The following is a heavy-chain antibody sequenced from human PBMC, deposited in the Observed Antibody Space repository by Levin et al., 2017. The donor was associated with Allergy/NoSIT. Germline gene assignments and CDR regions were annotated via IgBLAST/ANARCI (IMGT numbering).Heavy chain of an antibody. CDR2: IYYSGST. CDR3: ARDRVVASSGTFYYYGMAV. J-gene: IGHJ6*02. D-gene: IGHD2-15*01. Sequence: NSGGSLRLSCIVSGGSISSYHWSWIRQPPGKGLEWIGYIYYSGSTNYNPSLKSRVTISVDTSKNQFSLTLNSVTAADTAVYYCARDRVVASSGTFYYYGMAVWGQGTTVTVSS. CDR1: GGSISSYH. V-gene: IGHV4-59*01.